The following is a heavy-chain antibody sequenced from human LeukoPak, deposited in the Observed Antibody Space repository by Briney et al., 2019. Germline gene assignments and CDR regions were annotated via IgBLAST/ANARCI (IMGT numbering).Heavy chain of an antibody. J-gene: IGHJ3*02. CDR1: GGSISSSNCC. D-gene: IGHD2/OR15-2a*01. CDR3: ARHGPPITSEYRPPYGAVDI. CDR2: MYYSGST. Sequence: SETLSLTCTVSGGSISSSNCCWGWIRQPPGKGLEVIGSMYYSGSTYYNPSLNSRVTISVDTSKNQFSLKLGSVTAADTAVYYCARHGPPITSEYRPPYGAVDIWGQGTTVIVSS. V-gene: IGHV4-39*01.